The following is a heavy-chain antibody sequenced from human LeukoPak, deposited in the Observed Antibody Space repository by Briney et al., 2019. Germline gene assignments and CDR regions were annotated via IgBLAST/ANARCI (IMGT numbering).Heavy chain of an antibody. Sequence: GGSLRLSCAASGFTFSSYWMTWVRQAPGKGLEWVANIKPDGSVGYYVGSVRGRFIISRDNAGNSLYLQTNSLRVEDTAVYYCTQNLVAAAGDHWGQGTLLIVSS. CDR2: IKPDGSVG. D-gene: IGHD6-13*01. CDR1: GFTFSSYW. V-gene: IGHV3-7*01. CDR3: TQNLVAAAGDH. J-gene: IGHJ4*02.